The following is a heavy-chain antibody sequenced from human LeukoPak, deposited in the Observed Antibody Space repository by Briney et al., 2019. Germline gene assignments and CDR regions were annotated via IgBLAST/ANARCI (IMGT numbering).Heavy chain of an antibody. CDR3: ARGGSGSYFLFDY. J-gene: IGHJ4*02. Sequence: ASVKVSFKASGYTFTSYYMHWVRQAPGQGLEWMGIIHPSGGSTSYAQKFQGRVTMTRDMSTSPVYMELSSLRSEDTAVYYCARGGSGSYFLFDYWGQGTLVTVSS. CDR1: GYTFTSYY. D-gene: IGHD1-26*01. CDR2: IHPSGGST. V-gene: IGHV1-46*01.